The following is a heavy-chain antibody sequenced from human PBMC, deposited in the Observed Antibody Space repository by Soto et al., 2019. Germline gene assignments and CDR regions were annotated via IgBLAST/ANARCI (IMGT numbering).Heavy chain of an antibody. CDR3: ATIGDRDGFDI. V-gene: IGHV3-21*06. CDR1: GFSFSGYT. D-gene: IGHD4-17*01. Sequence: EVQLVESGGGLVKPEESLRLSCAASGFSFSGYTMKWVRQAPGKGLEWVSSISTSGSYIFYAGSVRGRFTIFRDDAKNSLHLQINSLRVDHTAVYYCATIGDRDGFDIWGQGTTVIVSS. J-gene: IGHJ3*02. CDR2: ISTSGSYI.